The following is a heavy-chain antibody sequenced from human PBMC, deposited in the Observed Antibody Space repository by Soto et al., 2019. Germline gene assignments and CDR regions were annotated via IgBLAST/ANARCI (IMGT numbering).Heavy chain of an antibody. CDR3: AREVAADGPFREAVFDI. CDR1: GGTFSNHA. J-gene: IGHJ3*02. V-gene: IGHV1-69*12. CDR2: IIPIFTTT. Sequence: QVHLVQSGAEVKKPGSSVKVSCKASGGTFSNHAINWVRQAPGQGLEWMGRIIPIFTTTNYAQKFQGRVTITADESTITAHMELSSRKHDDTAVYYCAREVAADGPFREAVFDIWGQGTLVTVSS. D-gene: IGHD6-13*01.